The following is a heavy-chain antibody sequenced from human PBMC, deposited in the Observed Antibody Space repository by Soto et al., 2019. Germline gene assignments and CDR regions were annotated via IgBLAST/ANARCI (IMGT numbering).Heavy chain of an antibody. CDR3: ARGITMVRGVGYYYGMDV. CDR1: GFTFSSYS. Sequence: PGGSLRLSCAASGFTFSSYSMNWVRQAPGKGLEWVSYISSSSSTIYYADSVKGRFTISRDNAKNSLYLQMNSLRAEDTAVYYCARGITMVRGVGYYYGMDVWGQGTTVTVSS. V-gene: IGHV3-48*01. CDR2: ISSSSSTI. J-gene: IGHJ6*02. D-gene: IGHD3-10*01.